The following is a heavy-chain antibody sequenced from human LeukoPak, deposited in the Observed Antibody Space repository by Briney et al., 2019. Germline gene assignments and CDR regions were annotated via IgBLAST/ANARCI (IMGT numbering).Heavy chain of an antibody. CDR1: GFTFSDYY. D-gene: IGHD3-10*01. V-gene: IGHV3-11*04. Sequence: AGGSLRLSCAASGFTFSDYYMSWICQAPGKGLEWVSYISSSGSTIYYADSVKGRFTISRDNAKNSLYLQMNSLRAEDTAVYYCARGDYFASGSYSDSWGQGILVTVSS. J-gene: IGHJ4*02. CDR3: ARGDYFASGSYSDS. CDR2: ISSSGSTI.